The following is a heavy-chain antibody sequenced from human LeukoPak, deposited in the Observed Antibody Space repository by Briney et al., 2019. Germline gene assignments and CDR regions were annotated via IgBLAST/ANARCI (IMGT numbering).Heavy chain of an antibody. Sequence: GGSLRLSCAASGFTVSSNYMCWVRQAPGKGLEWVSVIYSGGSTYYADSVKGRFTISRDNSKNTLYLQMNSLRAEDTAVYYCASSITMVRGVPNFDYWGQGTLVTVSS. CDR2: IYSGGST. CDR3: ASSITMVRGVPNFDY. J-gene: IGHJ4*02. D-gene: IGHD3-10*01. CDR1: GFTVSSNY. V-gene: IGHV3-66*01.